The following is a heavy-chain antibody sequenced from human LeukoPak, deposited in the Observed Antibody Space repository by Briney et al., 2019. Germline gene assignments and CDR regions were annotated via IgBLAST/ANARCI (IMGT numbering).Heavy chain of an antibody. J-gene: IGHJ4*02. Sequence: SQTLSLTCAISGDSVSSNTAAWYWIRQSPSGGLEWLGRTYYRSKWYYEYAVSVRSRITINADTSKNQFSLQLNSVTPEDTAVYYYARDPSDDQGLDYWGQGTLVTVSS. D-gene: IGHD3-16*01. CDR3: ARDPSDDQGLDY. CDR1: GDSVSSNTAA. CDR2: TYYRSKWYY. V-gene: IGHV6-1*01.